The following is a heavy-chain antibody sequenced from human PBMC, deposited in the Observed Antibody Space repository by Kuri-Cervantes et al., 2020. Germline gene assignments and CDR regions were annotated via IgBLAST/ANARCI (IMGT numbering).Heavy chain of an antibody. CDR1: GFTFDDYA. J-gene: IGHJ4*02. CDR3: ARDLSSSAGCDY. V-gene: IGHV3-9*01. CDR2: ISWNSGSI. Sequence: SLKISCAASGFTFDDYAMHWVRQAPGKGLEWVSGISWNSGSIGYADSVKGRFTISRDNAKNSLYLQMNSLRAEDTAVYYCARDLSSSAGCDYWGQGTLVTVSS. D-gene: IGHD2/OR15-2a*01.